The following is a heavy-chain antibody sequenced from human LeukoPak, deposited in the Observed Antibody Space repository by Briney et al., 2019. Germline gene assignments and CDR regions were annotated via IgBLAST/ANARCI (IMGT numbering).Heavy chain of an antibody. CDR3: ARDKEYEYVWGSFRHYYFDY. D-gene: IGHD3-16*02. CDR1: GITLSNYG. J-gene: IGHJ4*02. Sequence: GGSLRLSCAVSGITLSNYGMSWVRQAPGKGLEWVAGISDRGSRTNYADSVKGRFTISRDSSKNTLYLQMNSLRAEDTAVYYCARDKEYEYVWGSFRHYYFDYWGQGTLVTVSS. CDR2: ISDRGSRT. V-gene: IGHV3-23*01.